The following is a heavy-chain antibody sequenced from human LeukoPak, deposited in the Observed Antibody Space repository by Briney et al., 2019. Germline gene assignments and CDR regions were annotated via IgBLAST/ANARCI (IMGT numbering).Heavy chain of an antibody. Sequence: GASVKVSCKVSGYTLTELSMHWVRQAPGKGLEWMGGFDPEDGETIYAQKFQGRVTMTEDTSTDTAYMELSSLRSEDTAVYYCATGFDSSGWYDFDYWGQGTLVTVSS. CDR3: ATGFDSSGWYDFDY. CDR2: FDPEDGET. J-gene: IGHJ4*02. V-gene: IGHV1-24*01. D-gene: IGHD6-19*01. CDR1: GYTLTELS.